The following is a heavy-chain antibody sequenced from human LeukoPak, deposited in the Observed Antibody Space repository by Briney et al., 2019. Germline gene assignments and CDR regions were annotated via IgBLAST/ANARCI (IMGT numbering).Heavy chain of an antibody. CDR1: EFTFSSYG. Sequence: GGSLRLSCAASEFTFSSYGMHWVRQAPGKGLEWVAVIWYDGSNKYYADSVKGRFTISRDNSKNTLYLQMNSLRAEDTAVYYCARNIGVYDSSGYPCDYWGQGTLVTVSS. D-gene: IGHD3-22*01. CDR3: ARNIGVYDSSGYPCDY. J-gene: IGHJ4*02. CDR2: IWYDGSNK. V-gene: IGHV3-33*01.